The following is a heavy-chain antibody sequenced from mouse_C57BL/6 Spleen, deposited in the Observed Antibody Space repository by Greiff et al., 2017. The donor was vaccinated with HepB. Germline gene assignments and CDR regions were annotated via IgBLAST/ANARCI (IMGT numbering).Heavy chain of an antibody. D-gene: IGHD4-1*01. J-gene: IGHJ4*01. CDR2: IWSDGST. CDR3: ARESPYLGYAMDY. Sequence: VKLMESGPGLVAPSQSLSITCTVSGFSLTSYGVHWVRQPPGKGLEWLVVIWSDGSTTYNSALKSRLSISKDNSKSQVFLKMNSLQTDDTAMYYCARESPYLGYAMDYWGQGTSVTVSS. CDR1: GFSLTSYG. V-gene: IGHV2-6*03.